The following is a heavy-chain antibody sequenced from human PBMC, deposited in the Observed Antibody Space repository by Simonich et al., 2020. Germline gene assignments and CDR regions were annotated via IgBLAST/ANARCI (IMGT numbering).Heavy chain of an antibody. Sequence: QLQLQESGPGLVKPSETLSLTCTVSGGSISSSSYYWGWIRQPPGKGLEWIGSIYYMGSTSNNPSLKSRVTISVDTSKNQFSLKLSSVTAADTAVYYCARQRVLMVYAIDYWGQGTLVTVSS. V-gene: IGHV4-39*01. D-gene: IGHD2-8*01. CDR2: IYYMGST. CDR1: GGSISSSSYY. CDR3: ARQRVLMVYAIDY. J-gene: IGHJ4*02.